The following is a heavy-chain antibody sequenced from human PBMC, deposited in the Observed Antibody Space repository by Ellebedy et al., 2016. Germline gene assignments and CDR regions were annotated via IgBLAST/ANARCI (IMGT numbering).Heavy chain of an antibody. CDR1: GFNFGGYT. CDR3: AKVEPTGTPGGYMDV. Sequence: GGSLRLXXAASGFNFGGYTMAWVRQAPGKGLEWVSTVSHGGDATYYADPVKGRFTISRDNSKNTLYLQLNSLRVEDTAVYYCAKVEPTGTPGGYMDVWGKGTTVTVSS. D-gene: IGHD3-16*01. J-gene: IGHJ6*03. V-gene: IGHV3-23*01. CDR2: VSHGGDAT.